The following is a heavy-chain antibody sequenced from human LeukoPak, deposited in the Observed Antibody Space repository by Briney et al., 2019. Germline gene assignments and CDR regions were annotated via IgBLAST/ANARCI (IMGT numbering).Heavy chain of an antibody. D-gene: IGHD6-6*01. CDR1: GFTFGSYA. J-gene: IGHJ4*02. Sequence: PGGSLRLSCAASGFTFGSYAMSWVRQAPGKGLEWVSSISGSGGSTNYADSVKGRFAISRDNSKNTLYLQMNSLRSEDTAVYYCASSSSSSWFPLKFDYWGQGTLVTVSS. CDR3: ASSSSSSWFPLKFDY. V-gene: IGHV3-23*01. CDR2: ISGSGGST.